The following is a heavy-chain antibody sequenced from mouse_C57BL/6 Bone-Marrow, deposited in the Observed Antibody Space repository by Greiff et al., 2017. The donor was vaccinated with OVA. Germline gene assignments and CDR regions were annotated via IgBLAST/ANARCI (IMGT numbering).Heavy chain of an antibody. CDR2: IDPANDNT. CDR3: ARGNFGSSFYAMDY. J-gene: IGHJ4*01. D-gene: IGHD1-1*01. Sequence: EVQLQESVAELVRPGASVKLSCTASGFNIKNTYMHWVKQRPEQGLEWIGRIDPANDNTKYAPKFQGQATMTAATSSNTAYLQLSSLSSEDTAVYCCARGNFGSSFYAMDYWGQGTSVTVSS. V-gene: IGHV14-3*01. CDR1: GFNIKNTY.